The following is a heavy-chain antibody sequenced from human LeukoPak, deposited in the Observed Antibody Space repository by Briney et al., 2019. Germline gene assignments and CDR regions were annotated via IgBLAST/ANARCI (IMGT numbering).Heavy chain of an antibody. Sequence: GGSLRLSCVASGFTVSDHYMSWVRQAPGKGLEWVSSIYRGDGTYYADSVKGRFSISRDNSKNMVHLLMNSLRAEDTAVYYCAREEQCPYCYAMDVWGQGTTVTVSS. CDR1: GFTVSDHY. V-gene: IGHV3-66*01. J-gene: IGHJ6*02. D-gene: IGHD6-19*01. CDR2: IYRGDGT. CDR3: AREEQCPYCYAMDV.